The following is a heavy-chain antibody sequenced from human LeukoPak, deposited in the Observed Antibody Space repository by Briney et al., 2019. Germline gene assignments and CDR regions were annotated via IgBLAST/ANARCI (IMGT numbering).Heavy chain of an antibody. D-gene: IGHD3-3*01. CDR1: GGSISSGGYY. V-gene: IGHV4-31*03. J-gene: IGHJ4*02. CDR2: IYYSGST. Sequence: SETLSLTCTVSGGSISSGGYYWSWIRQHPGKGLEWIGYIYYSGSTYYNPSLKSRVTISVDTSKNQFSLKLSSVTAADTAVYYCAIGLDFWSGYYTGRFDYWGQGTLVTVSS. CDR3: AIGLDFWSGYYTGRFDY.